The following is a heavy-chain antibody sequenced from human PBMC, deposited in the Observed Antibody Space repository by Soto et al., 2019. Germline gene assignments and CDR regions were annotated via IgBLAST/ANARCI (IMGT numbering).Heavy chain of an antibody. CDR2: IFFSRST. Sequence: SETLSLTCTVSGGSINTFYWSWVRQPAGKGLEWIGRIFFSRSTSFNPSLESRVAMSVDTSKNHFSLNLSSVTAADMAVYYCAREGSYSAYNFAHGIQLWSFDFWGQGALVTVSS. V-gene: IGHV4-4*07. CDR3: AREGSYSAYNFAHGIQLWSFDF. CDR1: GGSINTFY. J-gene: IGHJ4*02. D-gene: IGHD5-12*01.